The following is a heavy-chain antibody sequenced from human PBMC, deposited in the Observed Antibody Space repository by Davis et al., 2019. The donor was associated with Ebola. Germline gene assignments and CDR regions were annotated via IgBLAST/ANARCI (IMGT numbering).Heavy chain of an antibody. V-gene: IGHV3-30*18. CDR3: AKVAARRSYYYYMDV. D-gene: IGHD6-13*01. CDR2: ISYDGSNK. J-gene: IGHJ6*03. Sequence: PGGSLRLSCAASGFTFSSYGMHWVRQAPGKGLEWVAVISYDGSNKYYADSVKGRFTISRDNSKNTLYLQMNSLRAEDTAVYYCAKVAARRSYYYYMDVWGQGTTVTVSS. CDR1: GFTFSSYG.